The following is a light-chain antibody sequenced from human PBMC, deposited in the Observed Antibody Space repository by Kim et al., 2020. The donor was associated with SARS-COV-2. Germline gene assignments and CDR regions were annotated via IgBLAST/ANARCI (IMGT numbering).Light chain of an antibody. V-gene: IGKV1-39*01. J-gene: IGKJ3*01. Sequence: SVGDRVTITCRASQSISSYLNWYQQKPGKAPKLLIYAASSLQSGVPSRFSGSGSGTDFTLTISSLQPEDFATYYCQQSYSTPHFTFGPGTKVDIK. CDR1: QSISSY. CDR3: QQSYSTPHFT. CDR2: AAS.